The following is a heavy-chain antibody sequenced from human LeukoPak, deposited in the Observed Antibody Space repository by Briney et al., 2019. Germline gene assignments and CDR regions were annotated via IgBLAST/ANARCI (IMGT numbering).Heavy chain of an antibody. CDR3: ATAAVVVTAIRAVGFDY. CDR1: GYTLTELS. Sequence: ASVKVSCKVSGYTLTELSMHWVRQAPGKGLEWMGGCDPEDGETIYAQKFQGRVTMTEDTSTDTAYMELSSLRSEDTAVYYCATAAVVVTAIRAVGFDYWGQGTLVTVSS. D-gene: IGHD2-21*02. CDR2: CDPEDGET. J-gene: IGHJ4*02. V-gene: IGHV1-24*01.